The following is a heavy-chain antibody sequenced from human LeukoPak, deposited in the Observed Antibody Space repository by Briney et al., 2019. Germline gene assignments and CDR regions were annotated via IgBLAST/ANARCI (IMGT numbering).Heavy chain of an antibody. D-gene: IGHD3-10*01. Sequence: GESLKISCKGSGYSFTSYWIGWVRQMPGKGLEWMGIIYPGGSDTRYSPSFQGQVTISADKSISTAYLQWSSLKASDTAMYYCARGGSTMVTPYYFDYWGQGTLVTVSS. CDR1: GYSFTSYW. J-gene: IGHJ4*02. V-gene: IGHV5-51*01. CDR2: IYPGGSDT. CDR3: ARGGSTMVTPYYFDY.